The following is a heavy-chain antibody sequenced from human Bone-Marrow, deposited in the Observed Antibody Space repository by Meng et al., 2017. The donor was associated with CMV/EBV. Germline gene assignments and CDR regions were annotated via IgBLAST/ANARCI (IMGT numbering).Heavy chain of an antibody. D-gene: IGHD3-3*01. J-gene: IGHJ6*02. CDR3: AREPQPYYDFWGGYSYYYYGMDV. CDR2: ISSSSSYI. CDR1: GFTFSSHS. V-gene: IGHV3-21*01. Sequence: GGSLRLSCAASGFTFSSHSMNWVRQAPGKGLEWVSSISSSSSYIYYADSVQGRFTISRDNAKNSMYLQMNSLRAEETAVYYCAREPQPYYDFWGGYSYYYYGMDVWGQGTTVTVSS.